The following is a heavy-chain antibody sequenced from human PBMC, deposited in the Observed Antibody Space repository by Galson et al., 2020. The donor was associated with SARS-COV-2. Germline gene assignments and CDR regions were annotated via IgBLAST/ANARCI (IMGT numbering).Heavy chain of an antibody. V-gene: IGHV2-5*02. CDR1: GFSLSTSGVG. CDR3: ARWELLLNAFDI. Sequence: SGPTLVKPTQTLTLTCTFSGFSLSTSGVGVGWIRQPPGKALEWLALIYWDDDKRYSPSLKSRLTITKDTSKNQVVLTMTNMDPVDTATYYCARWELLLNAFDIWGQGTMVTVSS. CDR2: IYWDDDK. J-gene: IGHJ3*02. D-gene: IGHD3-10*01.